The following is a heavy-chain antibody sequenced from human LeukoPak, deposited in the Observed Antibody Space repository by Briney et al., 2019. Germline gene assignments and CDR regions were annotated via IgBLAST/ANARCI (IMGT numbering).Heavy chain of an antibody. CDR2: ISWDGGST. Sequence: GESLRLSCAASGFTFDDYTMHWVRQAPGKGLEWVSLISWDGGSTYYADSVKGRFTISRDNSKNSLYLQMNSLRTEDTALYYCAKGRYSSGWYGGGYFDYWGQGTLVTVSS. CDR3: AKGRYSSGWYGGGYFDY. J-gene: IGHJ4*02. D-gene: IGHD6-19*01. V-gene: IGHV3-43*01. CDR1: GFTFDDYT.